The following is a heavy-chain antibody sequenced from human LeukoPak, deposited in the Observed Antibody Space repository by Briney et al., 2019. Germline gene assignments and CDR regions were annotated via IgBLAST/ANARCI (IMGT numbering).Heavy chain of an antibody. V-gene: IGHV4-39*07. D-gene: IGHD3-10*01. CDR3: ARSDGYGLVGI. J-gene: IGHJ3*02. Sequence: SETLSLTCTVSGGSISSSSYYWGWIRQPPGKGLEWIGSIYSSGSTYYNPSLKSRVIIMIDTPKNHFSLTLSSVTAADTAVYYCARSDGYGLVGIWGQGTMVPVSS. CDR1: GGSISSSSYY. CDR2: IYSSGST.